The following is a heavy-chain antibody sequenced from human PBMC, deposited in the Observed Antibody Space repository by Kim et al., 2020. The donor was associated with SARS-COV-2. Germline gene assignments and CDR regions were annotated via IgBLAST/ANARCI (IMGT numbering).Heavy chain of an antibody. Sequence: SETLSLTCTVSGGSISSYYWSWIRQPPGKGLEWIGYIYYSGSTNYNPSLKSRVTISVDTSKNQFSLKLSSVTAADTAVYYCARHAYGSGSYYGFYYYYYGMDVWGQGTTVTVSS. V-gene: IGHV4-59*08. D-gene: IGHD3-10*01. CDR3: ARHAYGSGSYYGFYYYYYGMDV. J-gene: IGHJ6*02. CDR2: IYYSGST. CDR1: GGSISSYY.